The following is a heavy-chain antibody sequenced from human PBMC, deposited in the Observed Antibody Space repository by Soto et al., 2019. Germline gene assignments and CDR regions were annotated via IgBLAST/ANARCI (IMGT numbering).Heavy chain of an antibody. CDR2: ITHSGNT. D-gene: IGHD3-9*01. CDR3: ARGEIYYVRPPGYSNTSVFDY. J-gene: IGHJ4*02. CDR1: VASFSGYY. V-gene: IGHV4-34*01. Sequence: PSKPLSLTSGFYVASFSGYYWTCIRHSPGTWLEWIGEITHSGNTNYTPSLKSRVTISVHTSKDQFTLNLSSVTAADTAVYYCARGEIYYVRPPGYSNTSVFDYWAQGTRVTV.